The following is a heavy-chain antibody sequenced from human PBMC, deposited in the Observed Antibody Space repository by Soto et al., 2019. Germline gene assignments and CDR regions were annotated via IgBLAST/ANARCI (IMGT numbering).Heavy chain of an antibody. J-gene: IGHJ4*02. CDR3: AEDHTLPKWHCSLLAY. V-gene: IGHV3-30*18. D-gene: IGHD2-21*02. CDR1: GFNFSRHG. CDR2: MSYDGSDK. Sequence: PGGSLRLSCAASGFNFSRHGMHWVRQAPGKGLEWVAVMSYDGSDKYYADSVKGRFTISRDNSKNTLYLQMSSLRPEDTAVYYCAEDHTLPKWHCSLLAYSGQGALVTVSS.